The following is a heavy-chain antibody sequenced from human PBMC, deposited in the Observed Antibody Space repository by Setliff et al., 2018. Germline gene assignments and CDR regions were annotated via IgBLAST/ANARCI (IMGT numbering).Heavy chain of an antibody. J-gene: IGHJ4*02. Sequence: SETLSLTCAAYGGTFSDYYWTWIRQPPGKGLEWVGEINHRGSTTYNLSLKSRVTISVDTSKDQFSLKVISMTAADTAVYYCARGRNIAARLLDSWGQGALVTVSS. CDR2: INHRGST. CDR1: GGTFSDYY. D-gene: IGHD6-6*01. V-gene: IGHV4-34*01. CDR3: ARGRNIAARLLDS.